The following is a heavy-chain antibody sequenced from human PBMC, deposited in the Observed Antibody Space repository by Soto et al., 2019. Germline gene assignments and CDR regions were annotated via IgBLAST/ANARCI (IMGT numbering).Heavy chain of an antibody. D-gene: IGHD5-12*01. CDR1: GYTFRDYG. J-gene: IGHJ4*02. Sequence: QVQLVQSGPEVRKPGASVKVSCKASGYTFRDYGIAWVRQAPGQGLEWMGWISAFNGHTNYAQKFQGRVTVPADASTATAYMDLRSLRPDDTAMYFCARGKGYGYDHWGQGTLVTVSS. CDR3: ARGKGYGYDH. CDR2: ISAFNGHT. V-gene: IGHV1-18*01.